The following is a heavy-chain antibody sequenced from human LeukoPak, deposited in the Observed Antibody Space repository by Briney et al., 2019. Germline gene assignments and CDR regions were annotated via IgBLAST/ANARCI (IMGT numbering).Heavy chain of an antibody. D-gene: IGHD1-20*01. CDR1: GGSNITYY. Sequence: PSETLSLTCSVSGGSNITYYWSWIRQSPGKGLEWIGHIYDSVITSYNPSLKSRVTISVDTSKIQISLSLRYVTAADTAVYYCARELTGTTPQAFDIWGQGTMVSVSS. J-gene: IGHJ3*02. CDR3: ARELTGTTPQAFDI. V-gene: IGHV4-59*01. CDR2: IYDSVIT.